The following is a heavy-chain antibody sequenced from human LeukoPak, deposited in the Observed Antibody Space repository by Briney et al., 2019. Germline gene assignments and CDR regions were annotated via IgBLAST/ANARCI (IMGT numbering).Heavy chain of an antibody. D-gene: IGHD5-12*01. CDR1: GGTFSSYA. CDR2: IIPILGIA. CDR3: ARGLYSGYDYD. J-gene: IGHJ4*02. Sequence: ASVKVSCKASGGTFSSYAISWVRQAPGQGLEWMGRIIPILGIANYAQKFQGRVTITADKSTSTAYMELSSLRSEGTAVYYCARGLYSGYDYDWGQGTLVTVSS. V-gene: IGHV1-69*04.